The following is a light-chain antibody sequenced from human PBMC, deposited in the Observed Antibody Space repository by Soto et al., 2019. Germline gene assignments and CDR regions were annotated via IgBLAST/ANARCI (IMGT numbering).Light chain of an antibody. CDR1: QTVSIY. V-gene: IGKV1-39*01. Sequence: DIQMTRSASSLTASVADRANITWLASQTVSIYLTWYRQKPGKAPELLIFTASALQSGVPSRFSGGGSGTDFTLTISSLQPEDFATYYCQQSYSSPQTFGQGTKVDIK. CDR2: TAS. CDR3: QQSYSSPQT. J-gene: IGKJ1*01.